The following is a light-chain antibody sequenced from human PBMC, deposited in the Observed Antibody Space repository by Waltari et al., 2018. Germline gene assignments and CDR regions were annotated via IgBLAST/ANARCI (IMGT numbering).Light chain of an antibody. CDR1: QSVSKY. J-gene: IGKJ1*01. CDR2: DAS. V-gene: IGKV3-20*01. Sequence: EIVLTQSPGTLSLFPGERATLSCRASQSVSKYLAWYQQKPGQDPRLLIYDASTRATGIPDRFSGSGSGTDFSLTISRLEPEDFAVDYCQKYVSLPATFGQGTKVEIK. CDR3: QKYVSLPAT.